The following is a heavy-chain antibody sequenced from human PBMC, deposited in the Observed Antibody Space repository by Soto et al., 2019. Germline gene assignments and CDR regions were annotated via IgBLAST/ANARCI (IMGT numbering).Heavy chain of an antibody. D-gene: IGHD2-15*01. CDR2: TSYTRDT. CDR1: GGSITSYH. Sequence: SETLSLTCVVSGGSITSYHWSWIRQFLGKGLEWIAYTSYTRDTNQNPPLQSRVTLSMATSNNQVSLKFTSMTAADTAVYYCERDMHAGVTPYFDPWGQGTLVTVS. CDR3: ERDMHAGVTPYFDP. J-gene: IGHJ5*02. V-gene: IGHV4-59*01.